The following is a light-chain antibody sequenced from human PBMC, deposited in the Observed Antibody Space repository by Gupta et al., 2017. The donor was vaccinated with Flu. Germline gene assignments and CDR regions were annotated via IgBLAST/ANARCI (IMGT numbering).Light chain of an antibody. CDR2: RND. Sequence: QSVLTQSPSASVTPGQGVTLSCSGSSSNIGRNLFYWYQQVPGPAPKHLIYRNDQRPSGVPARFSGSSFGTTASLATSALRYEDEADYYCVAWDDSLSGYGFGTGTEVTVL. J-gene: IGLJ1*01. CDR1: SSNIGRNL. V-gene: IGLV1-47*01. CDR3: VAWDDSLSGYG.